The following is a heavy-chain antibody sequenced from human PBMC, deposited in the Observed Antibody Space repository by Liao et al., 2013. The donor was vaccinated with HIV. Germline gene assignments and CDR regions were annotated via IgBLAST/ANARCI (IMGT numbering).Heavy chain of an antibody. CDR1: GGSMNSRFHF. J-gene: IGHJ6*03. V-gene: IGHV4-39*07. CDR3: ARAIYGSGSDPPYYYYYMDV. Sequence: QLQLQESGPGLVKPSETLSLICTVSGGSMNSRFHFWSWIRQPAGKGLEYIGTIYFTGSTYYNPSFTSRSTLSVDTSKNQFSLKLSSVTATDTAVYYCARAIYGSGSDPPYYYYYMDVWGKGTTVTVSS. D-gene: IGHD3-10*01. CDR2: IYFTGST.